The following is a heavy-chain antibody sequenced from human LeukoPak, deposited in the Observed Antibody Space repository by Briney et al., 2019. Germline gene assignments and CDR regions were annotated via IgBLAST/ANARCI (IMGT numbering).Heavy chain of an antibody. CDR1: GGSFSGYY. CDR2: INHSGST. CDR3: ARGPSGYYSYFDC. V-gene: IGHV4-34*01. J-gene: IGHJ4*02. Sequence: SETLSLTCAVYGGSFSGYYWSWIRQPPGKGLEWIGEINHSGSTNYNPSLKSRVTISVDTSKNQFSLKLSSVTAADTAVYYCARGPSGYYSYFDCWGQGTLVTVSS. D-gene: IGHD3-22*01.